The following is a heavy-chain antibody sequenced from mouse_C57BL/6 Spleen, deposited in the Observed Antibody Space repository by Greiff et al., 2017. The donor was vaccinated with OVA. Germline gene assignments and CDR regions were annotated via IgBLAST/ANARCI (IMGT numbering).Heavy chain of an antibody. CDR2: IYPGDGDT. D-gene: IGHD3-2*02. V-gene: IGHV1-82*01. CDR3: ARQLRLKGYFDY. J-gene: IGHJ2*01. Sequence: QVQLQQSGPELVKPGASVKISCKASGYAFSSSWMNWVKQRPGQGLEWIGRIYPGDGDTNYNGKFKGKATLTADKSSSTAYMQLSSLTSEDSAVYFCARQLRLKGYFDYWGQGTTLTVSS. CDR1: GYAFSSSW.